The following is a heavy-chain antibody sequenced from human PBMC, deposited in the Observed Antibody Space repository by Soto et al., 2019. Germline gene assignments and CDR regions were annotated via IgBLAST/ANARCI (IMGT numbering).Heavy chain of an antibody. D-gene: IGHD2-2*01. CDR2: ISSSGSTI. J-gene: IGHJ3*02. V-gene: IGHV3-48*03. Sequence: GGSLRLSCAASGFTFSSYEMNWVRQAPGKGLEWVSYISSSGSTIYYADSVKGRFTISRDNAKNSLYLQMNSLRAEDTAVYYCARAMGVVPAADAFDIWGQGTRVTVSS. CDR3: ARAMGVVPAADAFDI. CDR1: GFTFSSYE.